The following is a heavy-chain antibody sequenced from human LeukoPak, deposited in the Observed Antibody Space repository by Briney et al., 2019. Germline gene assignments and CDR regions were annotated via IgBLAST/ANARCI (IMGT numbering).Heavy chain of an antibody. CDR2: INHSGST. J-gene: IGHJ6*02. CDR1: GGSFSGYY. V-gene: IGHV4-34*01. Sequence: PSETLSLTCAVYGGSFSGYYWSWIRQPPGKGLEWIGEINHSGSTNYNPSLKSRVTISVDTSKNQFSLKLSSVTAADTAVYYCAGTYNWNYVFYYGMDAWGQGTTVTVSS. D-gene: IGHD1-7*01. CDR3: AGTYNWNYVFYYGMDA.